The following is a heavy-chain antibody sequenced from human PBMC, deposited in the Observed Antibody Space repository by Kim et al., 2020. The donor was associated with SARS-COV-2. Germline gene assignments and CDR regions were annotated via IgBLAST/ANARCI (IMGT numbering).Heavy chain of an antibody. V-gene: IGHV1-69*13. CDR3: ARVGGYCSSTSCYDYYYYYGMDV. J-gene: IGHJ6*02. Sequence: SVKVSCKASGGTFSSYAISWVRQAPGQGLEWMGGIIPIFGTANYAQKFQGRVTITADESTSTAYMELSSLRSEDTAVYYCARVGGYCSSTSCYDYYYYYGMDVWGQGTTVTVSS. CDR2: IIPIFGTA. D-gene: IGHD2-2*01. CDR1: GGTFSSYA.